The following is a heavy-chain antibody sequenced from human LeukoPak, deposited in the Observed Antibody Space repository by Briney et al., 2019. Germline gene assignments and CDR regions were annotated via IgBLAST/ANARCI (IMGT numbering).Heavy chain of an antibody. Sequence: GASVKVSCKASGYTFTSYAMHWVRQAPGQRLEWMGWINAGNGNTKYSQKFQGRVTITRDTSASTAYMELSSLRSEDTSVYYCARDSYGSGSYYPYWGQGTLVTVSS. V-gene: IGHV1-3*01. CDR3: ARDSYGSGSYYPY. CDR2: INAGNGNT. J-gene: IGHJ4*02. CDR1: GYTFTSYA. D-gene: IGHD3-10*01.